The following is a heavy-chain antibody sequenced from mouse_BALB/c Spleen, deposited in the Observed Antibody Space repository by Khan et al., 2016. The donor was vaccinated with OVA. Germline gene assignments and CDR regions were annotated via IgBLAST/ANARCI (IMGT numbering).Heavy chain of an antibody. V-gene: IGHV1-4*02. CDR3: ARYGNWVAY. D-gene: IGHD1-1*02. CDR2: INPSSGYT. J-gene: IGHJ3*01. Sequence: QVQLQQPAAELARPGASVKMSCKASGYTFTSYTMHWVKQRPGPGLEWIGYINPSSGYTEYNQKFKDKTTLTADKTSSTADMQLSSLTSEDSAGYYCARYGNWVAYWGQGTLVTVSA. CDR1: GYTFTSYT.